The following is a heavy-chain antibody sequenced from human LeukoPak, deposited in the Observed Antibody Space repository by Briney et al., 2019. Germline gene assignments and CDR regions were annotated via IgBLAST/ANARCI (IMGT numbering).Heavy chain of an antibody. D-gene: IGHD5-12*01. CDR3: ARVGGPHSGYDLDY. CDR2: ISYDGSNK. V-gene: IGHV3-30-3*01. CDR1: GFTFSSYA. Sequence: GGSLRLSCAASGFTFSSYAMHWVRQAPGKGLEWVAVISYDGSNKYYADSVKGRFTISRDNSKNTLYLQMNSLRAEDTAVYYCARVGGPHSGYDLDYWGQGTLVTVSS. J-gene: IGHJ4*02.